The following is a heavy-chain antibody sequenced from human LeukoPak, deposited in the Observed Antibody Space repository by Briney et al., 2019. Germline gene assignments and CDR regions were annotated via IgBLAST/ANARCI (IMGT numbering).Heavy chain of an antibody. D-gene: IGHD2-2*01. CDR3: ARAHHMSYCSSTSCLPDY. J-gene: IGHJ4*02. Sequence: ASVKVSCKASGYTFTSYGISWVRQAPGQGLEWMGWISAYNGNTNYAQKLQGRVTMTTDTSTSTAYVELRSLRSDDTAVYYCARAHHMSYCSSTSCLPDYWGQGTLVTVSS. CDR2: ISAYNGNT. CDR1: GYTFTSYG. V-gene: IGHV1-18*01.